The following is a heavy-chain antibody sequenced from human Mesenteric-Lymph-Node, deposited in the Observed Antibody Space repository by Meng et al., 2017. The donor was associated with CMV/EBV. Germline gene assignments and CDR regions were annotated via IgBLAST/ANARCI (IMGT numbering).Heavy chain of an antibody. V-gene: IGHV5-51*01. D-gene: IGHD2-15*01. Sequence: GGSLRLSCKASGYRFSSFWIGWVRQMPGKGLEWMGIIYPGDSDTRYSPSFQGQVIISADKSISTTYLQWSSLQASDTAMYYCARRVVVPHISPMGPADYWGQGTLVTVSS. CDR1: GYRFSSFW. J-gene: IGHJ4*02. CDR3: ARRVVVPHISPMGPADY. CDR2: IYPGDSDT.